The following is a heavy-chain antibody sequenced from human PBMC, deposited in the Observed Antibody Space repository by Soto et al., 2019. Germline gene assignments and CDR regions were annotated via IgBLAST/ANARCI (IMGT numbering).Heavy chain of an antibody. Sequence: LSLTCTVSGGSISSGGYYWSWIRQHPGKGLEWIGYIYYSGSTYYNPSLKSRVAISVDTSKNQFSLKLSSVTAADTAVYYCARAFLNVDTAMAYGMDVWGQGTTVTVSS. D-gene: IGHD5-18*01. J-gene: IGHJ6*02. CDR1: GGSISSGGYY. V-gene: IGHV4-31*03. CDR2: IYYSGST. CDR3: ARAFLNVDTAMAYGMDV.